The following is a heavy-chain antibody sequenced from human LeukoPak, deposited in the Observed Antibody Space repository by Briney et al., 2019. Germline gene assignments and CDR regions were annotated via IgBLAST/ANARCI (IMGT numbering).Heavy chain of an antibody. CDR3: ASLVVVTARPKRAYWFDP. CDR1: GGSFSGYY. D-gene: IGHD2-21*02. V-gene: IGHV4-34*01. CDR2: INHSGST. J-gene: IGHJ5*02. Sequence: SETLSLTCAVYGGSFSGYYWSWIRQPPGKGLEWIGEINHSGSTNYNPSLKSRVTISVDTSKNQFSLKLSSVTAADTAVYYCASLVVVTARPKRAYWFDPWGQGTLVTVSS.